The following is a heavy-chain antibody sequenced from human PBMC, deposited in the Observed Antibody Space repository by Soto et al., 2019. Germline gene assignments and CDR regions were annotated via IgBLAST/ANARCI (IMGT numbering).Heavy chain of an antibody. Sequence: KTXETLSLTCTVYGCSIGSYCWSWIRQPAGKGLEWIGRIYYSGSTYYNPSLKSRVTISVDTSKNQFSLKLSSVTAADTAVYCCARVPGVVVVPAAIYYYGMDVWGQGTTVTVSS. V-gene: IGHV4-4*07. J-gene: IGHJ6*02. CDR3: ARVPGVVVVPAAIYYYGMDV. CDR1: GCSIGSYC. D-gene: IGHD2-2*01. CDR2: IYYSGST.